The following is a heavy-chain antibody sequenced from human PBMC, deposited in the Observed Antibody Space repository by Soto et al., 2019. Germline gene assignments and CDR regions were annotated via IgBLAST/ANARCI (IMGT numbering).Heavy chain of an antibody. Sequence: QVTLKESGPVLVKPTETLTLTCTVLGFSLSNARMGVSWIRHPPGKALEWLAHIFSNDAKSYSTSLKSRLTFSKDTSKSPVVLTMTNMDPVDTATYSCARIEGSSSWYMGGDAFDIWGQGTMFTVSS. J-gene: IGHJ3*02. CDR3: ARIEGSSSWYMGGDAFDI. CDR2: IFSNDAK. V-gene: IGHV2-26*01. D-gene: IGHD6-13*01. CDR1: GFSLSNARMG.